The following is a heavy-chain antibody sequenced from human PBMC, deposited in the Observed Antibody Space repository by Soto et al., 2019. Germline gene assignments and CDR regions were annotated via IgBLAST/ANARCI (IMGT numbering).Heavy chain of an antibody. CDR2: ISGSGGST. CDR3: AKVPRLGLSGWTFDY. CDR1: GFTFSSYA. J-gene: IGHJ4*02. D-gene: IGHD6-19*01. V-gene: IGHV3-23*01. Sequence: GGSLRLSCAASGFTFSSYAMSWVRQAPGKGLEWVSAISGSGGSTYYADSVKGRFTISRDNSKNTLYLQMNSLRAEDTAVYYCAKVPRLGLSGWTFDYWGQGTLVTVSS.